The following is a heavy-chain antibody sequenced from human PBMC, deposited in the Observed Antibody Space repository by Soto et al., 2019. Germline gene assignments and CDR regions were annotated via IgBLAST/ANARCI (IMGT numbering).Heavy chain of an antibody. J-gene: IGHJ4*02. CDR1: GFPFSSYA. V-gene: IGHV3-30-3*01. CDR3: ARGDYYDSSGYGY. D-gene: IGHD3-22*01. Sequence: GGSLKLSCAASGFPFSSYAMHWVRPAPGKGLEWVAVISYDGSNKYYADSVKGRFTISRDNSKNTLYLQMNSLRAEDTAVYYCARGDYYDSSGYGYWGQGTLVTVSS. CDR2: ISYDGSNK.